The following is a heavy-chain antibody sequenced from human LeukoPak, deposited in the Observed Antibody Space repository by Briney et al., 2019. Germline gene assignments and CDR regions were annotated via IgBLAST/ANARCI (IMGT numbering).Heavy chain of an antibody. Sequence: ASVKVSCKASGYSFVGYGITWVRQAPGQGLEWMGWFNPENGNTNYAQKVQGRVTMTADTSTSTSYMELRSLRSDDTAVYYCARDLEHCRNIICSNSAYWGQGTLVTVSS. V-gene: IGHV1-18*01. J-gene: IGHJ4*02. CDR2: FNPENGNT. D-gene: IGHD2-2*01. CDR3: ARDLEHCRNIICSNSAY. CDR1: GYSFVGYG.